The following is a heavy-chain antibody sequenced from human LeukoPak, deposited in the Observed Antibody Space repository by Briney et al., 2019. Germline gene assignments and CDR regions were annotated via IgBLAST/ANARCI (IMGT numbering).Heavy chain of an antibody. CDR1: GGSISSGDYY. CDR3: ARQPPYGGNSYYYGMDV. V-gene: IGHV4-30-4*01. J-gene: IGHJ6*02. Sequence: TSETLSLTCTVSGGSISSGDYYWSWIRQPPGKGLEWIGYTYYSGSTYYNPSLKSRVTISVDTSKNQFSLKLSSVTAADTAVYYCARQPPYGGNSYYYGMDVWGQGTTVTVSS. D-gene: IGHD4-23*01. CDR2: TYYSGST.